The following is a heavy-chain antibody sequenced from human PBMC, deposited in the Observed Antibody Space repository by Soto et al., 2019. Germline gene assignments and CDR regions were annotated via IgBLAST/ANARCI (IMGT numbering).Heavy chain of an antibody. D-gene: IGHD6-19*01. CDR1: GFSFSNQS. J-gene: IGHJ5*02. CDR3: ARERGEYDSGWYIDR. V-gene: IGHV3-21*06. CDR2: ISSRSSLI. Sequence: GGSLRLSCAASGFSFSNQSFNWVRHAPGQGLEWIAYISSRSSLILYSDSVRGRFVISRDNALNSLYLQMNSPRDEDTAIYYCARERGEYDSGWYIDRWGQGTPVAVSS.